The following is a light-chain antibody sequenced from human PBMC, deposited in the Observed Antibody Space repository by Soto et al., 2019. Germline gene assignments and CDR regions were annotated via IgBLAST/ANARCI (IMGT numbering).Light chain of an antibody. J-gene: IGLJ7*01. CDR3: VAWDDTLNGPG. V-gene: IGLV1-44*01. CDR1: SSNIGSNT. CDR2: RDN. Sequence: QSVLTQPPSASGTPGQSVTISCSGSSSNIGSNTVNWYQQFPGTAPNLLIYRDNQRPSGVPDRFSGSKSGTSASLAITGLQSEDEADYYCVAWDDTLNGPGFGGGTQLTVL.